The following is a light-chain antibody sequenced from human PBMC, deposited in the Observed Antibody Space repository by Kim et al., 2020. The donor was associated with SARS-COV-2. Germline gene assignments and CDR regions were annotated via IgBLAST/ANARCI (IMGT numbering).Light chain of an antibody. CDR3: SSYAGSNNVV. CDR2: EVS. V-gene: IGLV2-8*01. Sequence: GQSVTISCTGTSSDVGGYNYVSWYQQHPGNAPKLMIYEVSKRPSGVPDRFSGSKSGNTASLTVSGLQAEDEADYYCSSYAGSNNVVFGGGTQLTVL. J-gene: IGLJ2*01. CDR1: SSDVGGYNY.